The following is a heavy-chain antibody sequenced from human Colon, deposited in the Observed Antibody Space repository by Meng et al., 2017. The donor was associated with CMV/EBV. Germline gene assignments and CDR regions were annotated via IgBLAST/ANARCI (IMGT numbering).Heavy chain of an antibody. D-gene: IGHD1-1*01. V-gene: IGHV4-31*03. CDR2: IYYSGST. Sequence: SETLSLTCTVSGGSISSGGYYWSWIRQHPGKGLEWIGYIYYSGSTYYNPSLKSRVTISVDTSKNQFSLKLSSVTAADMAVYYCARNGVPGVPVVFLDYWGQGTLVTVS. CDR1: GGSISSGGYY. J-gene: IGHJ4*02. CDR3: ARNGVPGVPVVFLDY.